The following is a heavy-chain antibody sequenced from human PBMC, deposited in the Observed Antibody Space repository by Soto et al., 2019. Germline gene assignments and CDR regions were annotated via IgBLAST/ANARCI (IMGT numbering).Heavy chain of an antibody. V-gene: IGHV4-4*02. J-gene: IGHJ3*01. CDR2: IYHSGTT. CDR3: ARDSRYCTDSGCSIMRAACDV. D-gene: IGHD2-15*01. Sequence: QVLLQESGPGLVKPSGTLSLTCTVSHFSVTNNKYWSWVRKSAGKPLEWIGEIYHSGTTYYNTSLSSRVSTSMCKSKNQISLILTAVTAADTAVYYCARDSRYCTDSGCSIMRAACDVWGQGTLVTVSS. CDR1: HFSVTNNKY.